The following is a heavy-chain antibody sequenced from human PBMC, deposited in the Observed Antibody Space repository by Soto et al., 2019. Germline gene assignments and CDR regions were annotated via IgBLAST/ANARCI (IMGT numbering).Heavy chain of an antibody. CDR1: GYTFSSYD. J-gene: IGHJ4*02. CDR2: MNPNSGNT. Sequence: ASVKVSRKAAGYTFSSYDINWVRQATGQGLEWMGWMNPNSGNTGYAQKFQGRVTMTRNTSISTAYMELSSLRSEDTAVYYCARGRRVVATTKPERYYFDYWGQGTLVTVSS. CDR3: ARGRRVVATTKPERYYFDY. D-gene: IGHD5-12*01. V-gene: IGHV1-8*01.